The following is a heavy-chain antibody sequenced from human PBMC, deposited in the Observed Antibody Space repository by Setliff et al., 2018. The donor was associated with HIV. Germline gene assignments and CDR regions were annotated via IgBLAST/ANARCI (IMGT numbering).Heavy chain of an antibody. CDR2: IIPILGTT. CDR1: GGTFNNYA. V-gene: IGHV1-69*13. CDR3: ARGTWMQARWWFDS. J-gene: IGHJ5*01. D-gene: IGHD5-18*01. Sequence: SVKVSCKASGGTFNNYAIRWVRQAPGPGLEWMGGIIPILGTTNYAQKIQGRVKFSADESTGTAYMDLTRLRVDDTAIYYCARGTWMQARWWFDSWGQGTQVTVSS.